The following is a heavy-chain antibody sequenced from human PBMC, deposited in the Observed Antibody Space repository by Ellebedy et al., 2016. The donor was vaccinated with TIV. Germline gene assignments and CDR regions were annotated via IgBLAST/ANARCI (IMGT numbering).Heavy chain of an antibody. D-gene: IGHD4/OR15-4a*01. V-gene: IGHV4-31*02. CDR2: IHYSGST. J-gene: IGHJ4*02. CDR3: ARGQGGLWYFDS. Sequence: WVRQHPGKGLEWIGNIHYSGSTDYNPSLKSRVTISVDSSKNQFSLKLSSVTAADTAVYYCARGQGGLWYFDSWGQGTLVTVSS.